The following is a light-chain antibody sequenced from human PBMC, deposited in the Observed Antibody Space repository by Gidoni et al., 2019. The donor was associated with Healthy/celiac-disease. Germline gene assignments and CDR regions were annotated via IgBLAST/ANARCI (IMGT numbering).Light chain of an antibody. V-gene: IGLV1-44*01. CDR3: AAWDDSLNGWV. CDR2: SNN. J-gene: IGLJ3*02. CDR1: SSNIGINT. Sequence: QSVLTQPPSASGTPGQRVTISSSGSSSNIGINTVNWYQQLPGTAPKLLIYSNNHRPSGVPDRFSGSKSGTSASLAISGLQSEDEADYYCAAWDDSLNGWVFGGGTKLTVL.